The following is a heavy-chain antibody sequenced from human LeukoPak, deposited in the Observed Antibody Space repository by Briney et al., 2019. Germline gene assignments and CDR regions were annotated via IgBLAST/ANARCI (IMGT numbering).Heavy chain of an antibody. CDR2: INHSGST. D-gene: IGHD5-12*01. CDR3: ARSKWLRSTIYYYYYGMDV. Sequence: KPSETLSLTCAVYGGSFSGYYWSWIRQTPGKGLEWIGEIIQIGEINHSGSTNYNPSLKSRVTISVDTSKKQFSLNLSSVTAADTAVYYCARSKWLRSTIYYYYYGMDVWGQGTTVTVSS. J-gene: IGHJ6*02. V-gene: IGHV4-34*10. CDR1: GGSFSGYY.